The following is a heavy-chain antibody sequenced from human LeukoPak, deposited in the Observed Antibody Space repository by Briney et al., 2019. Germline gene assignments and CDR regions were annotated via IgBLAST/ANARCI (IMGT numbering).Heavy chain of an antibody. Sequence: GGSLRLSCAASGFTFSSYWMSWVRQAPGKGLEWVANIKQDGSEKYYVDSVKGRFTISRDNAKNSLYLRMNSLRAEDTAVYYCARESSGYYSDYWGQGTLVTVSS. D-gene: IGHD3-22*01. CDR3: ARESSGYYSDY. J-gene: IGHJ4*02. CDR2: IKQDGSEK. CDR1: GFTFSSYW. V-gene: IGHV3-7*01.